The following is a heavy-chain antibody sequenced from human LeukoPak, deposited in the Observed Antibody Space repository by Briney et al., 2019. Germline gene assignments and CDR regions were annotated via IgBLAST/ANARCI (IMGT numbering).Heavy chain of an antibody. J-gene: IGHJ6*02. V-gene: IGHV1-24*01. Sequence: ASVKVPCKVSGYTLTELSMHWVRQAPGKGLEWMGGFDPEDGETLYAQKFQGRATMTEDTSTDTAYMELSSLRSEDTAVYYCATDQRGAGLGFRYGSGSYNGMDVWGQGTMVTVSS. D-gene: IGHD3-10*01. CDR3: ATDQRGAGLGFRYGSGSYNGMDV. CDR1: GYTLTELS. CDR2: FDPEDGET.